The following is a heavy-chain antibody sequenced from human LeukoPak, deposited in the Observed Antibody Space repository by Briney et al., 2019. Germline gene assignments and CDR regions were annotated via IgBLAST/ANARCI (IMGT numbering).Heavy chain of an antibody. D-gene: IGHD3-22*01. CDR3: ARLSRLLRFLDY. CDR1: GGSISSYY. CDR2: IYYSGST. J-gene: IGHJ4*02. Sequence: SETLSLTCTVSGGSISSYYWSWIRQPPGKGLEWIGYIYYSGSTNYNPSLKSRVTISVDTSKNQFSLKLSSVTAADTAVYYCARLSRLLRFLDYWGQGTLVTVSS. V-gene: IGHV4-59*08.